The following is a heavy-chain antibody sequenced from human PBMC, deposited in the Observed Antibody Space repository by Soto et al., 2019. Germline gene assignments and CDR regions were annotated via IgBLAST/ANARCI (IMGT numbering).Heavy chain of an antibody. CDR2: IWYDGSNN. CDR3: ARDPGTNIAMVTYSYYYYCMDV. D-gene: IGHD5-18*01. CDR1: GFTFSSYG. V-gene: IGHV3-33*01. J-gene: IGHJ6*02. Sequence: GGSLRLSCAASGFTFSSYGMHWVRQAPGKGLEWVAVIWYDGSNNYYADAVKGRFTISRDNSKNTLYLKMNSLRAEDTAVYYCARDPGTNIAMVTYSYYYYCMDVWGQGTTVTVSS.